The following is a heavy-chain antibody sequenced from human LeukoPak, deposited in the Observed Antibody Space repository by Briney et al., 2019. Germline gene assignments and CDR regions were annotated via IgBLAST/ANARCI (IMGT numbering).Heavy chain of an antibody. J-gene: IGHJ6*03. CDR3: ARVGYSYGYFYYYMDV. CDR1: GGSISSYY. V-gene: IGHV4-59*01. Sequence: SETLSLTCTVSGGSISSYYWSWIRQPPGKGLEWIGYIYYSGSTNYNPSLKSRVTISVDTSKNQFSLKLSSVTAADTAVYYCARVGYSYGYFYYYMDVWGKGTTVTVSS. CDR2: IYYSGST. D-gene: IGHD5-18*01.